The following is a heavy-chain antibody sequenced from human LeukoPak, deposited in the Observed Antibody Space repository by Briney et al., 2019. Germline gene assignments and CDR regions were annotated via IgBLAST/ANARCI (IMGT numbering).Heavy chain of an antibody. CDR3: AREPVICSGGSCYRPFFE. V-gene: IGHV3-30*03. CDR1: GFTFSTYG. J-gene: IGHJ4*02. D-gene: IGHD2-15*01. Sequence: GGSLRLSCAASGFTFSTYGMHWVRQAPGKGLEWVAVISYDGSNKYYADSVKGRFTISRDNSKNTLYLQMNSLRAEDTAVYYCAREPVICSGGSCYRPFFEWGQGTLVTVSS. CDR2: ISYDGSNK.